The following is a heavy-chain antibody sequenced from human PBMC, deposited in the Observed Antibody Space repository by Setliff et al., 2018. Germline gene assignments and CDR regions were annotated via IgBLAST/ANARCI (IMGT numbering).Heavy chain of an antibody. J-gene: IGHJ4*02. CDR3: ARTGTYRYFDY. CDR2: MYYSGSTS. D-gene: IGHD1-1*01. CDR1: GGSVRGYY. V-gene: IGHV4-59*08. Sequence: SETLSLTCTVSGGSVRGYYWSWIRQPPGKGLEWIGYMYYSGSTSYYNPSLKSRVTISVDTSKSQFSLKLSSVTAADTAVYYCARTGTYRYFDYWGQGALVTVSS.